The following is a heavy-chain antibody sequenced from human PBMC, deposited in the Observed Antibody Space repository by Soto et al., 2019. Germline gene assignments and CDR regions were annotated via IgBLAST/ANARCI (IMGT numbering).Heavy chain of an antibody. CDR2: IIPIFGTA. V-gene: IGHV1-69*13. CDR3: ARDWAAAGPFDY. CDR1: GGTFSSYA. D-gene: IGHD6-13*01. J-gene: IGHJ4*02. Sequence: ASVKVSCKASGGTFSSYAISWVRQAPGQGLEWMGGIIPIFGTAKYAQKFQGRVTITADESTSTAYMELSSLRSEDTAVYYCARDWAAAGPFDYWGRGTLVTVSS.